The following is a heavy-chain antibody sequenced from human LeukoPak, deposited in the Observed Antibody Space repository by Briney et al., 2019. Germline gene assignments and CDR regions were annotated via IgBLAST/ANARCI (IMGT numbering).Heavy chain of an antibody. Sequence: SVTVSCTASGGTFSSYAISWVRQAPGQGLEWMGGIIPIFGTANYAQKFQGRVTITADESTSTAYMELSSLRSEDTAVYYCARELPYGDYQLYYGMDVWGQGTTVTVSS. D-gene: IGHD4-17*01. CDR2: IIPIFGTA. J-gene: IGHJ6*02. V-gene: IGHV1-69*13. CDR3: ARELPYGDYQLYYGMDV. CDR1: GGTFSSYA.